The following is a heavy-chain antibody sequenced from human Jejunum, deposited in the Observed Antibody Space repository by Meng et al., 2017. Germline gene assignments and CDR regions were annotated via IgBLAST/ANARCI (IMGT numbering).Heavy chain of an antibody. Sequence: GESLKISCAASGVAFSSYWMSWVRQTPGKGLEWVANINPDGSEKYYVDSLKGRFTISRDNTKNSLYLQLNSLRVEDTAVYYCTRTYGYGHIYWGQGTRVTVSS. V-gene: IGHV3-7*01. CDR3: TRTYGYGHIY. J-gene: IGHJ4*02. CDR2: INPDGSEK. CDR1: GVAFSSYW. D-gene: IGHD5-18*01.